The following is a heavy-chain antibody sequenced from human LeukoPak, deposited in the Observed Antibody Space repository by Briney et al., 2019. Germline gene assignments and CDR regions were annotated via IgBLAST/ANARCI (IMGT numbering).Heavy chain of an antibody. CDR1: GFTFSSYA. V-gene: IGHV3-30-3*01. Sequence: PGRSLRLSCAASGFTFSSYAMHWVRQAPGKGLEWVAVISYDGSNKYYADSVKGRFTISRDNSKNTLYLQMNSLRAEDTAVYYCAAPHPVLRYFVLWGQGTLVTVSS. CDR2: ISYDGSNK. D-gene: IGHD3-9*01. J-gene: IGHJ4*02. CDR3: AAPHPVLRYFVL.